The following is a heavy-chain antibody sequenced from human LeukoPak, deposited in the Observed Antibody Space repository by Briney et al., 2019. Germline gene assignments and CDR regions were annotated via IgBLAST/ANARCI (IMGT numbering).Heavy chain of an antibody. CDR2: ISYDGSNK. D-gene: IGHD6-6*01. CDR3: AREEYTGTFDY. Sequence: GRSLRLSCAASGFTFSSYAKHWVRQAPGKGLEWVAVISYDGSNKYYADSVKGRFTISRDNSKNTLYLQMNSLRAEDTAVYYCAREEYTGTFDYWGQGTLVTVSS. CDR1: GFTFSSYA. J-gene: IGHJ4*02. V-gene: IGHV3-30*04.